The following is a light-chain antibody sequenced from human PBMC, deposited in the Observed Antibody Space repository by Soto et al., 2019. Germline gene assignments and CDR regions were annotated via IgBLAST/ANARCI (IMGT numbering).Light chain of an antibody. CDR1: QSISGW. CDR2: DAS. CDR3: QQYSSYSS. V-gene: IGKV1-5*01. Sequence: DIQMTQSPSTLSASVGDRVTITCRASQSISGWLAWYQQKPGKAPNLLISDASSLESGVPSRFSGGGSGTEFTLTISGLQPDDFAPYYCQQYSSYSSFGQGTKLEIK. J-gene: IGKJ2*01.